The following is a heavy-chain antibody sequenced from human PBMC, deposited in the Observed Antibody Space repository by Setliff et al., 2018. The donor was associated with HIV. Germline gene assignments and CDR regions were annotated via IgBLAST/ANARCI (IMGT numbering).Heavy chain of an antibody. J-gene: IGHJ1*01. V-gene: IGHV5-51*01. CDR1: GYSFTIYW. CDR2: IYPGDSDT. CDR3: ATSDYGGNSGHFHH. Sequence: PGESLKISCKGSGYSFTIYWIVWVRQMPGKGLEWMGIIYPGDSDTRYSPSFQGQVTISADKSISTAYLHLSSLKASDTAMYYCATSDYGGNSGHFHHWGQGTLVTVSS. D-gene: IGHD4-17*01.